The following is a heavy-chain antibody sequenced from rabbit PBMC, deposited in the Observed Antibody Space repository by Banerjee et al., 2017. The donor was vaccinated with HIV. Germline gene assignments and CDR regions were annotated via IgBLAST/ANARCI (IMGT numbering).Heavy chain of an antibody. D-gene: IGHD2-1*01. CDR1: GFSLSSYS. V-gene: IGHV1S7*01. CDR2: IDPVFDST. CDR3: VSYDDYGDRNL. Sequence: QLVESGGGLVQPGGSLKLSCKASGFSLSSYSMSWVRQAPGKGLEWIGYIDPVFDSTYYASWVNGRFTISSHNAQNTLYLQLNSLTAADTATYFCVSYDDYGDRNLWGPGTLVTVS. J-gene: IGHJ4*01.